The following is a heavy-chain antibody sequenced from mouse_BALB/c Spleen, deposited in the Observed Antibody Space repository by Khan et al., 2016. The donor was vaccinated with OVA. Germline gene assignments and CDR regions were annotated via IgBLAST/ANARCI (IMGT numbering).Heavy chain of an antibody. CDR1: GYTFTSYT. CDR3: ARRRGGYYFDY. J-gene: IGHJ2*01. V-gene: IGHV1-4*02. CDR2: INPRSGYT. Sequence: QVQLQPSGAELARPGASVKMSCKASGYTFTSYTMHWVRQRPGQGLGWIGYINPRSGYTDYNQKFKDKTTLTVDISSSTAYMQLSSLTSEDSAVYYCARRRGGYYFDYWGQGTTLTVSS.